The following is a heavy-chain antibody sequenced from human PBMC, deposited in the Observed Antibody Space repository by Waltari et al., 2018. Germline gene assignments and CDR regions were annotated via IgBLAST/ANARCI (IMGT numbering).Heavy chain of an antibody. CDR2: IYHSGST. D-gene: IGHD3-22*01. CDR3: ARDQFVGGYYHY. Sequence: QVQLQESGPGLVKPSETLSLTCAVSGYSISSGYYWGWIRQPPGKGLEWIGSIYHSGSTYYNPSLKIRVTISVDTSKNQFSLKLSSVTAADTAVYYCARDQFVGGYYHYWGQGTLVTVSS. J-gene: IGHJ4*02. CDR1: GYSISSGYY. V-gene: IGHV4-38-2*02.